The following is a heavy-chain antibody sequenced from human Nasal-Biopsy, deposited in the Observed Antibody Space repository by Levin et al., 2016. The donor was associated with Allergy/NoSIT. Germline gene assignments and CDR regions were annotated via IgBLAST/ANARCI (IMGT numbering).Heavy chain of an antibody. D-gene: IGHD3-10*01. CDR2: IYFIGTT. Sequence: GSLRLSCTVSAGSITSSNYYWGWVRQPPGKGLEYIGSIYFIGTTYYNPSLKSRVTMSVDTSKSQVSLKLSSVTAADTAVYYCAMSLRLLWFGESDYWGPGILVTVSS. CDR3: AMSLRLLWFGESDY. CDR1: AGSITSSNYY. J-gene: IGHJ4*02. V-gene: IGHV4-39*01.